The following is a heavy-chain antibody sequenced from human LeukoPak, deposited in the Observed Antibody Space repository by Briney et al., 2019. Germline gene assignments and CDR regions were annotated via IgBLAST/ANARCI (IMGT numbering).Heavy chain of an antibody. CDR1: GGTFSSYA. CDR3: ARDPPRGTVVTPPPFDY. J-gene: IGHJ4*02. D-gene: IGHD4-23*01. Sequence: SVKVSCKASGGTFSSYAISWVRQAPGQGLEWMGGIIPIFGTANYAQKFQGRVTITADESTSTAYMELSSLRSEDTAVYYCARDPPRGTVVTPPPFDYWGQGTLVTVSS. CDR2: IIPIFGTA. V-gene: IGHV1-69*01.